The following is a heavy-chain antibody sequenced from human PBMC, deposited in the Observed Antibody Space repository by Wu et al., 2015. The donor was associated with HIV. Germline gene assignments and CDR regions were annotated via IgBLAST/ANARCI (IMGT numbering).Heavy chain of an antibody. D-gene: IGHD1-26*01. Sequence: QVQLVQSGAEVKKPGSSVKVSCKTSGGSFNNFAANWVRQAPGQGLEWMGVMIPLFRTSNYAQKFQGRVTITTDESPTTAYLEVSSLRSDDTAIYYCATAKSGAHFHYYPMDVWGQGTTVTVSS. CDR3: ATAKSGAHFHYYPMDV. V-gene: IGHV1-69*05. J-gene: IGHJ6*02. CDR2: MIPLFRTS. CDR1: GGSFNNFA.